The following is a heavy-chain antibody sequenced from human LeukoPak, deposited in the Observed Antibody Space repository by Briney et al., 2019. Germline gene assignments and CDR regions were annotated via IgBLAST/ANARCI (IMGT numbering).Heavy chain of an antibody. V-gene: IGHV4-59*01. CDR3: ARGHNWAEFDP. Sequence: PSETLSLTCTVSGGSISSYYWSWIRQPPGKGLEWIGYIYYSGSTNYNPSLKSRVTISVDTSKNQFSLKLSSVTAADTAVYYCARGHNWAEFDPWGQGTLVTVSS. J-gene: IGHJ5*02. D-gene: IGHD1-1*01. CDR1: GGSISSYY. CDR2: IYYSGST.